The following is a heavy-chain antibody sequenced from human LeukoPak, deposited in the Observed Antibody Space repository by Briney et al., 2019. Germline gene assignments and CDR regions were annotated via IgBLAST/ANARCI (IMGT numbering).Heavy chain of an antibody. Sequence: PGGSLRLSCAASGYIFSSYDIQWVRQATGKGLEWVSSIGTAGDTYYAGSVKGRFTLSRENAKKSSYLQMNNLGPGDTAVYYCARGALGFDYWGQGALVTVSS. J-gene: IGHJ4*02. CDR2: IGTAGDT. V-gene: IGHV3-13*04. CDR3: ARGALGFDY. CDR1: GYIFSSYD.